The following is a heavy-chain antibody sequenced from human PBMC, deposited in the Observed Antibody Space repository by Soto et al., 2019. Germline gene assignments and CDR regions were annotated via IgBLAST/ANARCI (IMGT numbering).Heavy chain of an antibody. CDR1: NYPFTSYG. J-gene: IGHJ6*02. V-gene: IGHV1-18*01. Sequence: GASVKVSCKASNYPFTSYGFAWVRQSPDHGLQWLGRISAYNNNADYAQEFQGRITMTTDTSTRTAVMELSSLTSDDTGVYYCARDSNPFGVVIRSPEKQKYGMDVWGQGTTVTVSS. CDR2: ISAYNNNA. CDR3: ARDSNPFGVVIRSPEKQKYGMDV. D-gene: IGHD3-3*01.